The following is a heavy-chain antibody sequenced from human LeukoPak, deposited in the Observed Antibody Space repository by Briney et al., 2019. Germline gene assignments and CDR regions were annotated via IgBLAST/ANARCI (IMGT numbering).Heavy chain of an antibody. CDR3: AKKGVGTYHFDY. J-gene: IGHJ4*02. CDR1: GFTFSSYG. CDR2: ISGSGGST. D-gene: IGHD1-26*01. V-gene: IGHV3-23*01. Sequence: GGSLRLSCAASGFTFSSYGMSWVRQAPGKGLEWVSGISGSGGSTYYADSVKGRFTISRDNSKNTLYLQMSSLRAEDTAVYYCAKKGVGTYHFDYWGQGTLVTVSS.